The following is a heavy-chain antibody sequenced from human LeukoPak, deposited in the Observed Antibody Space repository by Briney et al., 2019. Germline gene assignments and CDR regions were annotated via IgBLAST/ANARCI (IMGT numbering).Heavy chain of an antibody. CDR1: GGSISSSNW. CDR2: IYHSGST. V-gene: IGHV4-4*02. Sequence: KPSGTLSLTCAVSGGSISSSNWWSWVRQPPGRGLEWIGEIYHSGSTNYNPSLKSRVTISVDTSKNQFSLKLSSVTAADTAVYYCAGDSSSRPFDYWGQGTLVTVSS. D-gene: IGHD6-6*01. CDR3: AGDSSSRPFDY. J-gene: IGHJ4*02.